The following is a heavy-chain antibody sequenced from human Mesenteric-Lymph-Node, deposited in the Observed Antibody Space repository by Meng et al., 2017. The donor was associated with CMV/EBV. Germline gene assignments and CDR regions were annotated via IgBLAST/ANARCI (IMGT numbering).Heavy chain of an antibody. CDR1: GFNVRDKY. J-gene: IGHJ4*02. CDR3: TGDSVSNPNLDY. V-gene: IGHV3-66*01. Sequence: EVDLVGWGGGLVQSGGSLRLSCAASGFNVRDKYMSWVRQATGKGLEWVCIIYRGDNTYYIDPVKDRFTVSRDNSKNTMYLQMNSLRVEDTAVYYCTGDSVSNPNLDYWGQGTLVTVSS. CDR2: IYRGDNT. D-gene: IGHD3-10*01.